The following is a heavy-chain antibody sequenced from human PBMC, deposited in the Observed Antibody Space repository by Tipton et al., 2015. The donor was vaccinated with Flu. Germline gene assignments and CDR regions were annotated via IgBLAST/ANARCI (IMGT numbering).Heavy chain of an antibody. D-gene: IGHD2-15*01. CDR1: SGFISSSTYY. J-gene: IGHJ6*02. Sequence: LRLSCTVSSGFISSSTYYWAWICQPPGKGLEWIGTTYYSGTTYYNPSLESRVTISMDTSKDQFSLRLTSVTAADTAVYYCARVSKVVVYGMDVWGQGTTVTVSS. CDR2: TYYSGTT. CDR3: ARVSKVVVYGMDV. V-gene: IGHV4-39*07.